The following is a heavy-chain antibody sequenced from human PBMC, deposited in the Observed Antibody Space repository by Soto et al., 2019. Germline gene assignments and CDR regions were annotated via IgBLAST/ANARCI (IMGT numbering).Heavy chain of an antibody. V-gene: IGHV1-24*01. CDR2: FDPEDGET. CDR1: GYTLTELS. D-gene: IGHD3-22*01. Sequence: ASVKVSCKVSGYTLTELSMHWVRQAPGKGLEWMGGFDPEDGETIYAQKFQGRVTMTEDTSTDTAYMELSSLRSEDTAVYYCATRRITMIVDQKPLDYWGQGTLVTVSS. J-gene: IGHJ4*02. CDR3: ATRRITMIVDQKPLDY.